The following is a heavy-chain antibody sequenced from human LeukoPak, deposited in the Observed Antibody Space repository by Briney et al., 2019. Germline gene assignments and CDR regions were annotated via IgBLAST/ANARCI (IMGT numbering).Heavy chain of an antibody. J-gene: IGHJ3*02. D-gene: IGHD1-26*01. CDR1: GFTFSSYS. CDR3: ARGESGSYTWAFDI. V-gene: IGHV3-21*01. Sequence: GGSLRLSGAASGFTFSSYSMTWVRQAPGKGLGWVSSISSSSSYIYYADSVKGRFTISRDNAKNSLYLQMNSLRAEDTAVYYCARGESGSYTWAFDIWGQGTMVTVSS. CDR2: ISSSSSYI.